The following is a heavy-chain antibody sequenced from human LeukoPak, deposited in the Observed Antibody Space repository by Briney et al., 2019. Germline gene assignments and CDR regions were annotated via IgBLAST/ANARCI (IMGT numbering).Heavy chain of an antibody. CDR2: INPHKGGI. D-gene: IGHD4-17*01. CDR3: ARRSGGTTTVNDGFEV. J-gene: IGHJ3*01. V-gene: IGHV1-2*02. CDR1: GYTFTYYY. Sequence: GASVKVSCKACGYTFTYYYIQWVRQAPAQGLEWLGWINPHKGGIKYAQKFRGRVTDTSDTSISTAYMELNDLRSDDTAVYYCARRSGGTTTVNDGFEVWGQGTMVTVSS.